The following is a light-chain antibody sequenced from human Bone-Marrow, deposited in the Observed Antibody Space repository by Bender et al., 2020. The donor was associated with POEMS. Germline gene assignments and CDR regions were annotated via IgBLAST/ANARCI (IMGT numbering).Light chain of an antibody. J-gene: IGLJ3*02. CDR2: GSR. CDR1: SSNIGAGYD. V-gene: IGLV1-40*01. CDR3: AVWDDSLNGWV. Sequence: QSVLTQPPSVSGAPGQRVIISCTGSSSNIGAGYDVHWYQQLPGTAPKLLIYGSRNRPSGVPDRFSGSRSGTSASLAISGLQSEDEADYYCAVWDDSLNGWVFGGGTKLTVL.